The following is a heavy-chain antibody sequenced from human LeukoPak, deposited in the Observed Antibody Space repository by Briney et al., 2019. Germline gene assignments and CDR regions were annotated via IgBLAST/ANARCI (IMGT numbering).Heavy chain of an antibody. CDR1: GYTFTSYD. CDR3: ARVAGPDGGAHPDRYYYYYMDV. D-gene: IGHD4-23*01. V-gene: IGHV1-8*03. Sequence: ASVKASCKASGYTFTSYDINWVRQATGQGLEWMGWMNPNSGNTGYAQKFQGRVTITRNTSISTAYMELSSLRSEDTAVYYCARVAGPDGGAHPDRYYYYYMDVWGKRTTVTVSS. CDR2: MNPNSGNT. J-gene: IGHJ6*03.